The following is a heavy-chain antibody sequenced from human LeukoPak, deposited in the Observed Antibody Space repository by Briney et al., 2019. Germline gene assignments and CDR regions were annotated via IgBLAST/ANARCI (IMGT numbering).Heavy chain of an antibody. CDR3: AREGVRGSGSYYNVKDY. CDR1: GFTFSSYA. Sequence: GESLRLSCSVSGFTFSSYAVSWVRQAPGKGLEWVSSISASGAGTYYADSVKGRFTISRDNSKNTLYLQMNSLRAGDTAVYYCAREGVRGSGSYYNVKDYWGQGSLVTVSS. J-gene: IGHJ4*02. D-gene: IGHD3-10*01. V-gene: IGHV3-23*01. CDR2: ISASGAGT.